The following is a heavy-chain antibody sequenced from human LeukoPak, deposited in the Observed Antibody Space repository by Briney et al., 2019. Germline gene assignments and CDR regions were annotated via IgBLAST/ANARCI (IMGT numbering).Heavy chain of an antibody. CDR1: GYTFTSYG. CDR2: ISHYNGNT. J-gene: IGHJ4*02. Sequence: ASVKVSCKASGYTFTSYGISWVRQAPGQGLEWMGWISHYNGNTNFAQKLQGRVTMTTDTSTSTAYMELRSRRADDTAVYYCARDEGPGGTVTYYWGQGTLVTVSS. V-gene: IGHV1-18*04. CDR3: ARDEGPGGTVTYY. D-gene: IGHD4-17*01.